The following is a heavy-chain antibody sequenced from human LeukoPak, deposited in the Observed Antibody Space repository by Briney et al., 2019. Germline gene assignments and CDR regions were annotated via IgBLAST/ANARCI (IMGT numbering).Heavy chain of an antibody. D-gene: IGHD6-19*01. CDR3: ARDQRRYSSGWYYFDY. J-gene: IGHJ4*02. CDR2: ISYSGST. Sequence: SETLSLTCTVSGDSISSYYWSWIRQPPGKGLEWIGYISYSGSTNSNPSLKSRVTMSVDTSKNQFSLKLSSVTAADTAVYYCARDQRRYSSGWYYFDYWGQGTLVTVSS. V-gene: IGHV4-59*12. CDR1: GDSISSYY.